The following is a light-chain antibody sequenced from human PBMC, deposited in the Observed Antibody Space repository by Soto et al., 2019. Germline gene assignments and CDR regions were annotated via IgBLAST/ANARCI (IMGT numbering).Light chain of an antibody. V-gene: IGKV1-5*01. CDR1: QNIANW. CDR2: DVS. Sequence: DIQMTQSPSTLSASVGDRVTITCRASQNIANWLAWYQQKPGKTPDLLIYDVSSLESGVPLRFSGSGSGTEFNLTISSLQTDDSATYYCQQYNDEPWTFGQGTKVEIK. CDR3: QQYNDEPWT. J-gene: IGKJ1*01.